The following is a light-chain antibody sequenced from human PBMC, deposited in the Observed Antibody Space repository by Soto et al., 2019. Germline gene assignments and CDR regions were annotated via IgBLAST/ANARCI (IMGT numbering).Light chain of an antibody. CDR3: AAWDDSSLRGHV. Sequence: QSVLTQPPSASGTPGQRVTISCSGSSSNIGSNTVSWYQHLPGTAPKLLIYSNNQRPSGVPDRFSGSKSGTSASLAISGLQSEDEADYYCAAWDDSSLRGHVFGSGTKVTVL. J-gene: IGLJ1*01. CDR2: SNN. V-gene: IGLV1-44*01. CDR1: SSNIGSNT.